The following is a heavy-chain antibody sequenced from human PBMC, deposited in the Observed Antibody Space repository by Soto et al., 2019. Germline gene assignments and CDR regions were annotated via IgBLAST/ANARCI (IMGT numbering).Heavy chain of an antibody. CDR2: ISSSSSYI. Sequence: LRLSCAASGFTFSSYSMNWVRQAPGKGLEWVSSISSSSSYIYYADSVKGRFTISRDNAKNSLYLQMNSLRAEDTAVYYCATLVPAAIDDAFDIWGQGTMVTVSS. D-gene: IGHD2-2*01. CDR1: GFTFSSYS. J-gene: IGHJ3*02. V-gene: IGHV3-21*01. CDR3: ATLVPAAIDDAFDI.